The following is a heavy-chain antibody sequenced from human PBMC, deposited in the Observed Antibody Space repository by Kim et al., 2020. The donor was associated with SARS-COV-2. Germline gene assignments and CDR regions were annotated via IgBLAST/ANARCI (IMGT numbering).Heavy chain of an antibody. CDR2: IREDGSAQ. D-gene: IGHD2-21*01. CDR1: GLSFSTSW. Sequence: GGSLRLSCAASGLSFSTSWMGWVRQAPGKGLEWAASIREDGSAQFYLDSMKGRFTTSRDNAQNSVSLQMNTLRAEDTAVYYCARYSIGSRSFDYWGQG. J-gene: IGHJ4*02. V-gene: IGHV3-7*01. CDR3: ARYSIGSRSFDY.